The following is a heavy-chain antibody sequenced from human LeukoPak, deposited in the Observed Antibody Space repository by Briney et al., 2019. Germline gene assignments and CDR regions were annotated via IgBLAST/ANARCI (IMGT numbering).Heavy chain of an antibody. D-gene: IGHD6-13*01. CDR3: ARQGSSWDFDY. Sequence: ASVKVSCKASGYTFTYHLMHWVRQAPGQGLEWMGWINPNNGGTNYAQKFQGRVTMTRDTSISTAYMELSRLRSDDTAVYYCARQGSSWDFDYWGQGTLVTVSS. V-gene: IGHV1-2*02. J-gene: IGHJ4*02. CDR2: INPNNGGT. CDR1: GYTFTYHL.